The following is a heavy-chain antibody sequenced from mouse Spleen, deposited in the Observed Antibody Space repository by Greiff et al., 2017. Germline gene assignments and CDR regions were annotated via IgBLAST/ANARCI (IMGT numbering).Heavy chain of an antibody. CDR1: GYTFTSYG. V-gene: IGHV1-81*01. D-gene: IGHD2-14*01. CDR2: IYPRSGNT. J-gene: IGHJ2*01. Sequence: VQLQQSGAELARPGASVKLSCKASGYTFTSYGISWVKQRTGQGLEWIGEIYPRSGNTYYNEKFKGKATLTADKSSSTAYMELRSLTSEDSAVYYCARGDRRGFDYWGQGTTLTVSS. CDR3: ARGDRRGFDY.